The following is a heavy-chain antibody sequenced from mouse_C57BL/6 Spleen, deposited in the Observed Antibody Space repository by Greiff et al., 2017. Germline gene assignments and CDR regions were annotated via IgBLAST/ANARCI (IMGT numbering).Heavy chain of an antibody. CDR1: GFTFSDYG. Sequence: EVQGVESGGGLVKPGGSLKLSCAASGFTFSDYGMHWVRQAPEKGLEWVAYISSGSSTIYYADTVKGRFTISRDNAKNTLFLQMTSLRSEDTAMYYCASGGSWFAYWGQGTLVTVSA. CDR3: ASGGSWFAY. CDR2: ISSGSSTI. J-gene: IGHJ3*01. V-gene: IGHV5-17*01.